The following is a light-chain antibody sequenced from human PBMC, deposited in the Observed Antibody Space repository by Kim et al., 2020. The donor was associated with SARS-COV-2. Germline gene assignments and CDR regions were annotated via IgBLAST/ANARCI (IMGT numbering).Light chain of an antibody. V-gene: IGKV3-20*01. J-gene: IGKJ2*01. Sequence: CFRSRQRDPRALGDSQSVNISYIAWYQQNPGQASRLLIYSTSRKATRIPDRFSGSGSGTDFTLTINRLETEDFAVYYCQQYANSYTFGQETRLEI. CDR1: QSVNISY. CDR3: QQYANSYT. CDR2: STS.